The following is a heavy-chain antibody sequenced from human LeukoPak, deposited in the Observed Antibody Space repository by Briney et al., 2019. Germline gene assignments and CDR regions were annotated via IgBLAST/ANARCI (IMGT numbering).Heavy chain of an antibody. CDR1: GFTFSNYW. CDR3: ARGKPIVGAARGY. Sequence: GGSLRLSCAASGFTFSNYWMSWVRQALGKGLECVANIKQGGSDKYYVDSVKGRFTIFRDNAKNSLYLEMNSLRAEDTAVYYCARGKPIVGAARGYWGQGTLVTVSS. D-gene: IGHD1-26*01. J-gene: IGHJ4*02. V-gene: IGHV3-7*03. CDR2: IKQGGSDK.